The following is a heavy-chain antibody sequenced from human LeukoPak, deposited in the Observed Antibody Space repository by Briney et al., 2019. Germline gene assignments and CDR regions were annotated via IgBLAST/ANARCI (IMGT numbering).Heavy chain of an antibody. CDR1: GYTFTGYY. Sequence: ASVKVSCKASGYTFTGYYMHWVRQAPGQGLEWMGWISAYNGNTNYAQKLQGRVTMTTDTSTSTAYMELRSLRSDDTAVYYCARGSYYYDSSGYETNDFWGQGTLVTVSS. J-gene: IGHJ4*02. CDR2: ISAYNGNT. V-gene: IGHV1-18*04. D-gene: IGHD3-22*01. CDR3: ARGSYYYDSSGYETNDF.